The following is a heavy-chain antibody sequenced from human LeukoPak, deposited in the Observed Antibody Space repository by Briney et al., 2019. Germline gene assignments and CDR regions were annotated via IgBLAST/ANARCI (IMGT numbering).Heavy chain of an antibody. J-gene: IGHJ3*02. CDR3: ARDTGYISSWYAFDM. D-gene: IGHD6-13*01. CDR2: IYNSGST. Sequence: SETLSLTCSVSRGSIRGLYWSWVRQSPGKGLDWIGYIYNSGSTNYNPSLKSRVTISIDTSKNHISLRLRSVTAPDTAVYYCARDTGYISSWYAFDMWGQGTMVTVSS. V-gene: IGHV4-59*01. CDR1: RGSIRGLY.